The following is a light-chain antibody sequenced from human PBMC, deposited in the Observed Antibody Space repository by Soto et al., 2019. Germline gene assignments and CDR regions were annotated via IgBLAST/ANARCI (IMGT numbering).Light chain of an antibody. Sequence: QSALTQPASVSESPGQSITISCTGTSSDVGGYKYVSWYQQHPGKAPKLMIYDVSYRPSGVPNRFSGSKSGNTASLTISGLQVEDEADYYCASYTTSNTPWVFGGGTKVTVL. CDR3: ASYTTSNTPWV. V-gene: IGLV2-14*03. CDR1: SSDVGGYKY. J-gene: IGLJ3*02. CDR2: DVS.